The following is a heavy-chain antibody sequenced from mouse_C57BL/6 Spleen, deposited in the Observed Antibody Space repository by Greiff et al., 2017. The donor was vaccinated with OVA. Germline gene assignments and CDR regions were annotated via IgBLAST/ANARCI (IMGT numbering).Heavy chain of an antibody. CDR3: ARGDYYGSSSRAMDY. Sequence: QVHVKQSGAELARPGASVKLSCKASGYTFTSYGISWVKQRTGQGLEWIGEIYPRSGNTYYNEKFKGKATLTADKSSSTAYMELRSLTSEDSAVYFCARGDYYGSSSRAMDYWGQGTSVTVSS. CDR2: IYPRSGNT. D-gene: IGHD1-1*01. J-gene: IGHJ4*01. V-gene: IGHV1-81*01. CDR1: GYTFTSYG.